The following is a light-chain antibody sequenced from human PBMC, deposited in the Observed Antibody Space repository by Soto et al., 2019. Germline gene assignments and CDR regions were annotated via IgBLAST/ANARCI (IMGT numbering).Light chain of an antibody. Sequence: QAVVTQSPSVSGAPGQRVTISCTGSNSNIGAGYDLHWYQQFPGAAPKLLIFAYTNRPSGVPDRFSGSKSGTSASLAITGLQADDEADYYCQSFDSSLTAWVFGGGTQLTVL. CDR1: NSNIGAGYD. V-gene: IGLV1-40*01. CDR2: AYT. J-gene: IGLJ3*02. CDR3: QSFDSSLTAWV.